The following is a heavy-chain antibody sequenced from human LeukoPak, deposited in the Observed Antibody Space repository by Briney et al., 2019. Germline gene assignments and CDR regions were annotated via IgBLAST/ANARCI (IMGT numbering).Heavy chain of an antibody. D-gene: IGHD3-9*01. V-gene: IGHV4-59*01. CDR2: IYYSGST. J-gene: IGHJ2*01. Sequence: SETLSLTCTVSGGSISSYYWSWIRQPPGKGLEWIGYIYYSGSTNYNPSLKSRVTISVDTSKNQFSLKLSSVTAADTAVYYCARGDYDILTGYTYWYFDLWGRGTLVTVSS. CDR3: ARGDYDILTGYTYWYFDL. CDR1: GGSISSYY.